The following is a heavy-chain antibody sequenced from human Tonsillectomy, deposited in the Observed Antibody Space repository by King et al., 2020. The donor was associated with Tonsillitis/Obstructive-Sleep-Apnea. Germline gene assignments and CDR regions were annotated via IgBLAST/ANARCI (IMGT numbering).Heavy chain of an antibody. V-gene: IGHV3-73*01. D-gene: IGHD1-26*01. CDR1: GFTFSGSA. Sequence: VQLVESGGGLVQPGGSLKLSCAASGFTFSGSAMHWVRQASGKGLEWVGRIRSKANSYATAYAASVKGRFTISRDDSKNTAYLQMNSLKTEDTAVYYCTWQGVGAKGVDHRGQGTLVPVFS. CDR2: IRSKANSYAT. J-gene: IGHJ4*02. CDR3: TWQGVGAKGVDH.